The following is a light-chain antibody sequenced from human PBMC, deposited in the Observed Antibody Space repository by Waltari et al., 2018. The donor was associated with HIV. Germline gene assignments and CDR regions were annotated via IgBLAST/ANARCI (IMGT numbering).Light chain of an antibody. CDR1: SSTIGNNA. Sequence: QSVLPQPPSVSEAPRQRVTISCSGSSSTIGNNAVSWYQQLPGKPPKLLIFYDDLLPSGVSDRFSGSKSGTSASLAISGLQSEDEADYYCAAWDDSLNGYVFGTGTQVTV. CDR2: YDD. V-gene: IGLV1-36*01. J-gene: IGLJ1*01. CDR3: AAWDDSLNGYV.